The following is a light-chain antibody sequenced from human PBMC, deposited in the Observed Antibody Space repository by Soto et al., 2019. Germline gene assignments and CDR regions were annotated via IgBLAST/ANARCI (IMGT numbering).Light chain of an antibody. Sequence: DLQVTQSPSTLSGSVGDRVTITCRASQTISSWLAWYQQKPGKAPKLLIYTASTLKSGVPPRFSGSGSGTEFTLTISSLQPDDFATYYCQHYNSYSEAFGQGTKVDIK. CDR2: TAS. V-gene: IGKV1-5*03. CDR3: QHYNSYSEA. J-gene: IGKJ1*01. CDR1: QTISSW.